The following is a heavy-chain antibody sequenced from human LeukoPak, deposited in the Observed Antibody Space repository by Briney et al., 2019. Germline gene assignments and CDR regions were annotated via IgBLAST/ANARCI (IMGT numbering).Heavy chain of an antibody. Sequence: GGSLRLSCEASGFTFSNYGMNWVRQAPGKGLEWMSYIRHNGGTTHYADSVKGRFTISRDNSKNTLYLQMNSLRAEDTAVYYCAKYIFPYGSGAPLDLEVVYWGQGTLVSVSS. D-gene: IGHD3-10*01. CDR3: AKYIFPYGSGAPLDLEVVY. J-gene: IGHJ4*02. CDR2: IRHNGGTT. V-gene: IGHV3-30*02. CDR1: GFTFSNYG.